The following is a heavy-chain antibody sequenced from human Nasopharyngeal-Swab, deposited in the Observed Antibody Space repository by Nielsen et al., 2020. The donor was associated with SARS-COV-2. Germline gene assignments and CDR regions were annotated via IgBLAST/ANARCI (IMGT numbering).Heavy chain of an antibody. V-gene: IGHV1-69*13. CDR1: GGTFNSYA. Sequence: SVKVSCKASGGTFNSYAISWVRQAPGQGLQWMGGISPIFGTPNYAQEFQGRVTITADEFTSTAYMELSSLRSEDAAVYYCARASDGSGSYYYFDYWGQGTLVTVSS. D-gene: IGHD3-10*01. J-gene: IGHJ4*02. CDR2: ISPIFGTP. CDR3: ARASDGSGSYYYFDY.